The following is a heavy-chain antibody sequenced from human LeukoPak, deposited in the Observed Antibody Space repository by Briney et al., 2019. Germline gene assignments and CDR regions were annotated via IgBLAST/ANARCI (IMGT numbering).Heavy chain of an antibody. CDR3: AKHYDTHAFDI. J-gene: IGHJ3*02. Sequence: GGSLRLSCAASGFTFSSYGMHWVRQAPGKGLEWVAIISYDGSNKYYADSVQGRFTISRDNSKNTLYLQMNSLRAEDTAAYYCAKHYDTHAFDIWGQGTLVTVSS. CDR2: ISYDGSNK. D-gene: IGHD3-22*01. CDR1: GFTFSSYG. V-gene: IGHV3-30*18.